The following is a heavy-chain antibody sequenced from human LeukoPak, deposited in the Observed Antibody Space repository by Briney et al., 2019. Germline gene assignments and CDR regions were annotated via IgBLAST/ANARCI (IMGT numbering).Heavy chain of an antibody. J-gene: IGHJ6*02. D-gene: IGHD2-2*01. CDR2: IGTSGSTT. CDR1: GFSFSRYE. V-gene: IGHV3-48*03. CDR3: ARGRVDEDCSSTSCYYYYYYGMDV. Sequence: GGSLRLSCAASGFSFSRYEMNWVRQAPGKGLEWLSYIGTSGSTTYYADSVKGRFTISRDNAKNSLYLQMSSLRSDDTAVYYCARGRVDEDCSSTSCYYYYYYGMDVWGQGTTVTVSS.